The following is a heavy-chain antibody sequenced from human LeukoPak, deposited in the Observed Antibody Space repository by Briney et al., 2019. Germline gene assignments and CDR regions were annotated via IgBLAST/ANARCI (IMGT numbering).Heavy chain of an antibody. Sequence: GGSLRLSCAASGVTLSNYAMTWVRQAPGKGLEWVSTISDGGAATYYADSVKGRFTISRDNSKNTLSLQMNSLRAEDTAVYYCAKALNVLVPSTSRWFDPWGQGTLVTVSS. D-gene: IGHD2-2*01. J-gene: IGHJ5*02. CDR3: AKALNVLVPSTSRWFDP. CDR2: ISDGGAAT. CDR1: GVTLSNYA. V-gene: IGHV3-23*01.